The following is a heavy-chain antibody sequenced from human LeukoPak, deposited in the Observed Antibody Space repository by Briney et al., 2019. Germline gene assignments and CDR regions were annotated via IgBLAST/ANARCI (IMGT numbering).Heavy chain of an antibody. J-gene: IGHJ4*02. CDR3: ARHPETDSIVVVVAATLYYFDY. V-gene: IGHV4-39*01. D-gene: IGHD2-15*01. CDR2: IYYSGST. CDR1: GGSISSSSYY. Sequence: PSETLSLTCTVSGGSISSSSYYWGWIRQPPGKGLEWIGRIYYSGSTYYNPSLKSRVTISVETSKNQFSLKLSSVTAADTAVYYCARHPETDSIVVVVAATLYYFDYWGQGTLVTVSS.